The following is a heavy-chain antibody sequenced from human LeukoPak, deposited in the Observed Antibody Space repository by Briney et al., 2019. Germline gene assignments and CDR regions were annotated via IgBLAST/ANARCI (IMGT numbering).Heavy chain of an antibody. Sequence: GGSLRLSCAASGFTFSNYAMVWVRQAPGKGLEWVSGITGGRSTYYAESVKGRFTISRDNSKNTLYLQMNSLRAEDTAVYYCARDPVDTAMVTGYMDVWGKGTTVTVSS. J-gene: IGHJ6*03. CDR1: GFTFSNYA. D-gene: IGHD5-18*01. V-gene: IGHV3-23*01. CDR3: ARDPVDTAMVTGYMDV. CDR2: ITGGRST.